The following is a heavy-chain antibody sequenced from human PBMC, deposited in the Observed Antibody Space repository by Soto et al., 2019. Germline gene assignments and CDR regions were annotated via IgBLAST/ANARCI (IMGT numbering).Heavy chain of an antibody. CDR1: GYSFTSYW. CDR2: IDPSDSYT. J-gene: IGHJ6*02. Sequence: GESLKISCQGSGYSFTSYWISWVRQMPGKGLELMGRIDPSDSYTNYSPSFQGHVTISADKSISTAYLQWSSLKASDTAMYYCARGRSSITMMPHYYGMDVLGQGTTVTVSS. V-gene: IGHV5-10-1*01. CDR3: ARGRSSITMMPHYYGMDV. D-gene: IGHD3-22*01.